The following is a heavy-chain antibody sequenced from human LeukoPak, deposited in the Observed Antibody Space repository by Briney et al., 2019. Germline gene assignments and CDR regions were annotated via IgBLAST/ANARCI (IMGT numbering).Heavy chain of an antibody. CDR1: GGSISSGSYY. Sequence: SETLSLTCTVSGGSISSGSYYWSWIRQPAGKGLEWIGRIYTSGSTNYNPSLKSRVTMSVDTSKNQCTLKLNSVTAADTAVYYCARDMGEYQLLFVPHAFDIWGQGTMVTVSS. CDR2: IYTSGST. CDR3: ARDMGEYQLLFVPHAFDI. V-gene: IGHV4-61*02. J-gene: IGHJ3*02. D-gene: IGHD2-2*01.